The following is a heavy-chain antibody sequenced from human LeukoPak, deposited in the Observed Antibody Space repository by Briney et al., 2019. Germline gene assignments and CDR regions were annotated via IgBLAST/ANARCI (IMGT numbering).Heavy chain of an antibody. D-gene: IGHD6-13*01. V-gene: IGHV1-69*04. J-gene: IGHJ4*02. CDR3: ARDSLAAAASDY. Sequence: SVKVSCKASGGTFSSYAISWVRQAPGQGLEWMGRIIPILGIANYAQKFQGRVTITADKSTSTAYMELSSLRSEDTAVYYCARDSLAAAASDYWGRGTLVTVSS. CDR1: GGTFSSYA. CDR2: IIPILGIA.